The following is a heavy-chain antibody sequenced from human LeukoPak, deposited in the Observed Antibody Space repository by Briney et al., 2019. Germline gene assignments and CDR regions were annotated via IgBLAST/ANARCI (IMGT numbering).Heavy chain of an antibody. J-gene: IGHJ3*02. Sequence: GGSLRLSCAASGFTFSSYWMSWVRQAPGKGLEWVANIKQDGSEKYYVDSVKGRFTISRDNAKNSLYLQMNSLRAEDTAVYYCARDSGYYYGSGGQDAFDIWGQGTMVTVSS. D-gene: IGHD3-10*01. CDR3: ARDSGYYYGSGGQDAFDI. CDR1: GFTFSSYW. CDR2: IKQDGSEK. V-gene: IGHV3-7*01.